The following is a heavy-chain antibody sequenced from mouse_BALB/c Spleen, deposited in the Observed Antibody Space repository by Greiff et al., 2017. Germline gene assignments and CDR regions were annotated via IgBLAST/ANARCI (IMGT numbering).Heavy chain of an antibody. J-gene: IGHJ3*01. CDR3: ARKGYYGSSYEFAY. Sequence: VMLVESGPGLVAPSQSLSITCTVSGFSLSRYSVHWVRQPPGKGLEWLGMIWGGGSTDYNSALKSRLSISKDNSKSQVFLKMNSLQTDDTAMYYCARKGYYGSSYEFAYWGQGTLVTVSA. V-gene: IGHV2-6-4*01. D-gene: IGHD1-1*01. CDR2: IWGGGST. CDR1: GFSLSRYS.